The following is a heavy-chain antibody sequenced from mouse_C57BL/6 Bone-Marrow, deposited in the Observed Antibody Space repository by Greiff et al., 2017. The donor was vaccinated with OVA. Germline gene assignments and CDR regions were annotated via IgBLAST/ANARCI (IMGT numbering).Heavy chain of an antibody. J-gene: IGHJ1*03. Sequence: QVQLQRSGAELVKPGASVKMSCKASGYTFTTYPIEWMKQNHGKSLEWIGNFHPYNEDTMYNEKFKGKATLTVEKSYSTVYLELRRLTSDDSAVYYCARGGYSNYEVYWYFDVWGTGTTVTVSS. CDR1: GYTFTTYP. D-gene: IGHD2-5*01. CDR3: ARGGYSNYEVYWYFDV. V-gene: IGHV1-47*01. CDR2: FHPYNEDT.